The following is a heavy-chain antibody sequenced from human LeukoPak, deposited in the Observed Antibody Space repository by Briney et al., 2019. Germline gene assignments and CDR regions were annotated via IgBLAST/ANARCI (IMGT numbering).Heavy chain of an antibody. J-gene: IGHJ5*02. CDR2: INHSGST. V-gene: IGHV4-34*01. CDR1: GGSFSGYY. CDR3: ARERRAAPNWFDP. Sequence: SETLSLTCAVYGGSFSGYYWSWIRQPPGKGLEWIGEINHSGSTNYNPSLKSRVTISVDTSKNQFSLKLSSVTAADTAVYYCARERRAAPNWFDPWGQGTLVTVSS. D-gene: IGHD1-1*01.